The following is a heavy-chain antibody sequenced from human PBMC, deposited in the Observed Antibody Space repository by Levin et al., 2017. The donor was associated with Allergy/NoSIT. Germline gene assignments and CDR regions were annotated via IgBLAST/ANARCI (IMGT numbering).Heavy chain of an antibody. CDR1: GFTFSDYY. D-gene: IGHD6-13*01. V-gene: IGHV3-11*01. J-gene: IGHJ6*02. CDR3: ARDESIAAAGQYYYYGMDV. CDR2: ISSSGSTI. Sequence: PGGSLRLSCAASGFTFSDYYMSWIRQAPGKGLEWVSYISSSGSTIYYADSVKGRFTISRDNAKNSLYLQMNSLRAEDTAVYYCARDESIAAAGQYYYYGMDVWGQGTTVTVSS.